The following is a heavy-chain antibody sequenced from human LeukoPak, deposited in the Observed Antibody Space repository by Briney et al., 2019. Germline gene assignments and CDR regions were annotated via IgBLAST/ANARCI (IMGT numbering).Heavy chain of an antibody. V-gene: IGHV3-64D*09. D-gene: IGHD3-3*01. CDR2: ISSNGGST. CDR3: VKDRWYDFWSGYRSYFDY. Sequence: GGSLRLSCAASGFTFSSYAMNWVRQAPGKGLEYVSAISSNGGSTYYADSVKGRFTISRDNSKNTLYLQMSSLRAEDTAVYYCVKDRWYDFWSGYRSYFDYWGQGTLVTVSS. CDR1: GFTFSSYA. J-gene: IGHJ4*02.